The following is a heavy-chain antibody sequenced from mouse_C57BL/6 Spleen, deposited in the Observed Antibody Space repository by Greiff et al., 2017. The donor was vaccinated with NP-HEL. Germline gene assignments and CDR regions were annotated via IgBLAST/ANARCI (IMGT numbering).Heavy chain of an antibody. V-gene: IGHV5-6*01. CDR2: ISSGGSYT. CDR1: GFTFSSYG. Sequence: VQLKESGGDLVKPGGSLKLSCAASGFTFSSYGMSWVRQTPDKRLEWVATISSGGSYTYYPDSVKGRFTISRDNAKNTLYLQMSSLKSEDTAMYYCARQGDYDEGFAYWGQGTLVTVSA. CDR3: ARQGDYDEGFAY. D-gene: IGHD2-4*01. J-gene: IGHJ3*01.